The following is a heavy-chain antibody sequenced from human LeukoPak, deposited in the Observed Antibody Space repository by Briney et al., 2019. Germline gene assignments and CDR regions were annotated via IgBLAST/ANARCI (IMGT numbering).Heavy chain of an antibody. Sequence: ASVKVSCKASGYTFTGYYMHWVRQAPGQGLGWMGWINPNSGGTNYAQKFQGRVTMTRDTSISTAYMELSRLRSDDTAVYYCARDLDYYGSGSHHKNYYYYYMDVWGKGTTVTISS. D-gene: IGHD3-10*01. CDR3: ARDLDYYGSGSHHKNYYYYYMDV. CDR2: INPNSGGT. V-gene: IGHV1-2*02. J-gene: IGHJ6*03. CDR1: GYTFTGYY.